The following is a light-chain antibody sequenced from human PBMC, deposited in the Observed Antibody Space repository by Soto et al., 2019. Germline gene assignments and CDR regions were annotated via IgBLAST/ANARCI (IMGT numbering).Light chain of an antibody. CDR1: ISDVGGYNY. CDR2: EVS. V-gene: IGLV2-14*03. J-gene: IGLJ1*01. CDR3: SSYTASSTLL. Sequence: VLTQPASVSGSPGQSITISCTGTISDVGGYNYVSWSQQHAGKAPKLLISEVSNRPSGVSNRFSGSKSGNTASLTISGLQADDEADYYCSSYTASSTLLFGTGTKVTVL.